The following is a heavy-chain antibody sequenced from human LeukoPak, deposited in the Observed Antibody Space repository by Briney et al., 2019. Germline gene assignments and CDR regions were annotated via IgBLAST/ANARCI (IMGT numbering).Heavy chain of an antibody. V-gene: IGHV3-23*01. CDR3: AKDPKDCSSTSCYFDY. CDR1: GFTFSSYA. J-gene: IGHJ4*02. CDR2: ISGTGGST. D-gene: IGHD2-2*01. Sequence: GGSLRLSCAASGFTFSSYAMSWVRQAPGKGLEWVSGISGTGGSTYYADSVKGRFTSSRDNSKNTLYLQMNSLRAEDTAVYYCAKDPKDCSSTSCYFDYWGQGTLVTVSS.